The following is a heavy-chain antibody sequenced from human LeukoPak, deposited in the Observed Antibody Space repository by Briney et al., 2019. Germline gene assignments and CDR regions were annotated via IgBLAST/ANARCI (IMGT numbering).Heavy chain of an antibody. CDR2: IYYSGST. CDR3: ASVDTAMGTDY. CDR1: GGSISSYY. Sequence: SETLSLTCTVSGGSISSYYWSWIRQPPGKGLEWIGYIYYSGSTNYNPSLKSRVTISVDTSKNQFSLKLSSVTAADTAVYYCASVDTAMGTDYWGQGTLVTVSS. J-gene: IGHJ4*02. V-gene: IGHV4-59*01. D-gene: IGHD5-18*01.